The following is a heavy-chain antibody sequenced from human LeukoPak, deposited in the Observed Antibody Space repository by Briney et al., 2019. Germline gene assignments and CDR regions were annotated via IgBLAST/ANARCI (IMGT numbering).Heavy chain of an antibody. Sequence: ASVTLSCLASPYTSTGYSMHWVRQAPGQGLEWMGWINPNSGGTNYAQKFQGRVTMTRDTSISTAYMELSRLRSDDTAVYYCAREYHYYENRSGSEHVYRWGQGTLVTVSS. J-gene: IGHJ1*01. CDR3: AREYHYYENRSGSEHVYR. V-gene: IGHV1-2*02. D-gene: IGHD3-22*01. CDR2: INPNSGGT. CDR1: PYTSTGYS.